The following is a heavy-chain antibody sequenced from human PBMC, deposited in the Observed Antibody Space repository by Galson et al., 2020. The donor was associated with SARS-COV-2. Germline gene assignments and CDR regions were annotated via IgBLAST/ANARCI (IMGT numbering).Heavy chain of an antibody. J-gene: IGHJ4*02. Sequence: SQTLSLTCFVSGDSISTSRFSWGWIRQPPGKGLEWIGTVSFSERTYSNPSLRSRVTISVDSYRNQFSLRLSSVTAADTGVYYCARQTSSREYFDSWGRGSLVTVSS. CDR2: VSFSERT. V-gene: IGHV4-39*01. CDR3: ARQTSSREYFDS. CDR1: GDSISTSRFS. D-gene: IGHD2-15*01.